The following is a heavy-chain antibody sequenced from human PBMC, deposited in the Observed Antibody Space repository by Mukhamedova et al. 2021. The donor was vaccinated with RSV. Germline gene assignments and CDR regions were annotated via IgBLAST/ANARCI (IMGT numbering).Heavy chain of an antibody. CDR2: IFPHDSDI. CDR3: ARQEAYTSCFDH. V-gene: IGHV5-51*01. D-gene: IGHD2-2*01. Sequence: GIIFPHDSDIRYSPSFQGQVTISADKSISTAYLQWSSLKASDTAIYYCARQEAYTSCFDHWGRGTLVTVSS. J-gene: IGHJ4*02.